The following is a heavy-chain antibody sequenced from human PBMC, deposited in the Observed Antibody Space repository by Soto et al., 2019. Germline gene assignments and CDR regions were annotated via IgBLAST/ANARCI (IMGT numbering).Heavy chain of an antibody. CDR1: GGTFH. Sequence: QGQLVQSGAEVKKPGSSVKVSCKVSGGTFHIRWVRQAPGKGLEWMGGIIPVIDTANYARKFQGRVVISADRASNIVYMEMMSLTLEDTAVYYCARGSGADAFDSWGQGTMVTVSS. CDR3: ARGSGADAFDS. V-gene: IGHV1-69*06. J-gene: IGHJ3*02. CDR2: IIPVIDTA. D-gene: IGHD7-27*01.